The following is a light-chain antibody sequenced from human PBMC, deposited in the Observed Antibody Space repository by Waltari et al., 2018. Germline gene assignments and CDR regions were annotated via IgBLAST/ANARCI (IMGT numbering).Light chain of an antibody. Sequence: SSELTQPPSVSVSPGQTARITCSGDALPRQFASWYQQKPGQAPVIVIYKYTGRPSEIPERFSGSSSGTTVTLTISGVQAEDEADYYCQSADASGTYKLFGGGTKLTVL. CDR1: ALPRQF. CDR3: QSADASGTYKL. J-gene: IGLJ2*01. CDR2: KYT. V-gene: IGLV3-25*03.